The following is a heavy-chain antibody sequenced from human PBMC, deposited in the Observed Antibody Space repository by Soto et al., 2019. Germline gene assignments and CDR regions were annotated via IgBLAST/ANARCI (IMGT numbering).Heavy chain of an antibody. CDR3: ARDKGDSSWYYYDGMDV. D-gene: IGHD6-13*01. CDR2: IYYSGST. Sequence: SETLSLTCTVSGGFISSYYWSWIRQPPGKGLEWIAYIYYSGSTNYNPSLKRRVTISVDTSKNQFSLKLSSVTAADTAVYYCARDKGDSSWYYYDGMDVWGQGTTVTVSS. CDR1: GGFISSYY. V-gene: IGHV4-59*01. J-gene: IGHJ6*02.